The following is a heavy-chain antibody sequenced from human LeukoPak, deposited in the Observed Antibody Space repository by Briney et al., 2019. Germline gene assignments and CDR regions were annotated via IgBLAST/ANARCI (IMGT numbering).Heavy chain of an antibody. D-gene: IGHD3-22*01. CDR2: INPNSGGT. CDR1: GYTFTGYY. V-gene: IGHV1-2*02. CDR3: ASGGYYYDSSGYQGAFDI. J-gene: IGHJ3*02. Sequence: ASVKVSCKASGYTFTGYYMHWVRQAPGQGLEWMGWINPNSGGTNYAQKFQGRVTMTRNTSISTAYMELSSLRSEDTAVYYCASGGYYYDSSGYQGAFDIWGQGTMVTVSS.